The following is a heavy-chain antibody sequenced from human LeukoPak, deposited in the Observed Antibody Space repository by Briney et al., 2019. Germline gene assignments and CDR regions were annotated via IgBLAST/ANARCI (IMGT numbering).Heavy chain of an antibody. CDR2: ISSSGST. J-gene: IGHJ4*02. D-gene: IGHD3-10*01. CDR3: ARRGYYGWGSVY. V-gene: IGHV4-61*02. CDR1: GDSISSGDYY. Sequence: PSQTLSLTCTVSGDSISSGDYYWSWIRQPAGKGLEWIGRISSSGSTNYNPSLKSRVTISVDTSKNQFSLKLSPVTAADTAIYYCARRGYYGWGSVYWGQGTLVTVSS.